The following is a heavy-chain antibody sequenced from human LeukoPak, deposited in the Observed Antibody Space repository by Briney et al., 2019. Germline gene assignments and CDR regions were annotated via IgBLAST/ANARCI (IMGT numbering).Heavy chain of an antibody. V-gene: IGHV3-53*01. D-gene: IGHD2-15*01. CDR1: GFTVSSNY. J-gene: IGHJ4*02. CDR3: AGDRSASCSGGSCYF. CDR2: IYSGGTT. Sequence: GGSLRLSCAASGFTVSSNYMSWVRQAPGKGLEWVSVIYSGGTTYYADSVKGRFTISRDNSKNTLYLQMNSLRAEDTAVYYCAGDRSASCSGGSCYFWGQGTLVTVSS.